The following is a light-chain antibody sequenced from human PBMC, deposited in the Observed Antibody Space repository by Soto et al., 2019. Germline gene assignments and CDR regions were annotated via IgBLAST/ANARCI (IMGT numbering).Light chain of an antibody. J-gene: IGKJ2*01. CDR3: QQYYETPHT. V-gene: IGKV4-1*01. Sequence: DIVMTQSPDSLSVSLGVRATITCKSSRSILYPSDKRNYLAWYQQKPGQPPKLLLYWASTRESGVPARFTGSGSGTDFTLTINSLQAVDVAVYFCQQYYETPHTFGQGTKL. CDR2: WAS. CDR1: RSILYPSDKRNY.